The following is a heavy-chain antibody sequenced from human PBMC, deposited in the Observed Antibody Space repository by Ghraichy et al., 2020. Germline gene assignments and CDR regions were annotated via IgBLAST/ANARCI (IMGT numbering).Heavy chain of an antibody. D-gene: IGHD3-10*01. CDR2: IYYSGST. J-gene: IGHJ1*01. CDR1: GGSISSSSYY. Sequence: ETLSLTCTVSGGSISSSSYYCGWIRQPPGKGLEWIGSIYYSGSTYYNPSLKSRVTISVDTSKNQFSLKLSSVTAADTAVYYCARWDYSGSGSYYNAEYFQHWGQGTLVTVS. V-gene: IGHV4-39*01. CDR3: ARWDYSGSGSYYNAEYFQH.